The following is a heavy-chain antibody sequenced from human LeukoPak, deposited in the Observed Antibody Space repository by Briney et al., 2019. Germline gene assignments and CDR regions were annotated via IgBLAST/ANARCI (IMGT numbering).Heavy chain of an antibody. D-gene: IGHD2-15*01. CDR2: ISGSGGST. CDR1: GFTFSSYG. CDR3: AREIGYCSGGSCDQYNWFDP. V-gene: IGHV3-23*01. J-gene: IGHJ5*02. Sequence: GGSLRLSCAASGFTFSSYGMSWVRQAPGKGLEWVSAISGSGGSTYYADSVKGRFTISRDNSKNTLYLQMNSLRAEDTAVYYCAREIGYCSGGSCDQYNWFDPWGQGTLVTVSS.